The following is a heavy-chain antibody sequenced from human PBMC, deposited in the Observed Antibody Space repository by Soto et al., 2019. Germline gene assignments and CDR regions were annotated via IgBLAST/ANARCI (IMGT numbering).Heavy chain of an antibody. CDR1: GFTFDDYA. V-gene: IGHV3-9*01. J-gene: IGHJ6*02. CDR2: ISWNSGSI. Sequence: VQLVESGGGLVQPGMSLRLSCAASGFTFDDYAMHWVRQAPGKGLEWVSGISWNSGSIGYADSVKGRFTISRDSAKNSLYLQMNSLRAEDTALYYCAKDIGMSSGWYYYYYGMDVWGQGTTVTVSS. CDR3: AKDIGMSSGWYYYYYGMDV. D-gene: IGHD6-19*01.